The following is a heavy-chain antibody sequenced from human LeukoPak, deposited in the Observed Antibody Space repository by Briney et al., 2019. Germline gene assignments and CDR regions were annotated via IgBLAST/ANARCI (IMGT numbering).Heavy chain of an antibody. Sequence: SETLSLTCAVYGVSFSGYYWSWIRQPPGRGLEWIGEINHSGSTNYNPSLKSRVTISLDMSKNQFSLKLSSVHAADTAVYYCARGPPAKPGTGYYYGMDVWGQGTTVTVSS. CDR1: GVSFSGYY. CDR2: INHSGST. CDR3: ARGPPAKPGTGYYYGMDV. J-gene: IGHJ6*02. V-gene: IGHV4-34*01. D-gene: IGHD2-2*01.